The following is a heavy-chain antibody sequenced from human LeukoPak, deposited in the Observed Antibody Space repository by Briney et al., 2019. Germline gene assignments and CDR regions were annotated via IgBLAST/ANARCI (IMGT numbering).Heavy chain of an antibody. CDR1: GYTFTGYY. Sequence: GASVTVSCKASGYTFTGYYIHWVRQAPGQGLEWMGWIDPNSGGTNYARRFQGRVTMTRDTSISTAYMELSGLTSDDTAVYYCARPYCSGGSCHDYFDYWGQGTLVTVSS. D-gene: IGHD2-15*01. V-gene: IGHV1-2*02. J-gene: IGHJ4*02. CDR2: IDPNSGGT. CDR3: ARPYCSGGSCHDYFDY.